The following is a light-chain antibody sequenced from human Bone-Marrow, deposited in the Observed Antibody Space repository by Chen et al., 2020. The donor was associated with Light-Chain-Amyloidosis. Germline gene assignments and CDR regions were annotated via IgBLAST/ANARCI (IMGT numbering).Light chain of an antibody. CDR2: AAS. Sequence: DIQMTQSPSSLSASVGDRVTITCRASQVMTNPVAWYQPKPGKAPKLLLYAASRLQSGVPSRFSGGESGTEYTLTISSLQPEDFATYYCQQYYTTPWTFGQGTKVEIK. CDR1: QVMTNP. CDR3: QQYYTTPWT. J-gene: IGKJ1*01. V-gene: IGKV1-NL1*01.